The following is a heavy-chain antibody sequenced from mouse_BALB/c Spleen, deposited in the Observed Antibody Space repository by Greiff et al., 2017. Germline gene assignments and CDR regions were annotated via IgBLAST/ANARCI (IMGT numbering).Heavy chain of an antibody. V-gene: IGHV1-69*01. CDR3: ARTTTVVAYYAMDY. D-gene: IGHD1-1*01. CDR1: GYTFTDYW. CDR2: IDTSDSYT. J-gene: IGHJ4*01. Sequence: VQLQQPGAELVMPGASVKMSCKASGYTFTDYWMHWVKQRPGQGLEWIGAIDTSDSYTSYNQKFKGKATLTVDESSSTAYMQLSSLTSEDSAVYYCARTTTVVAYYAMDYWGQGTSVTVSS.